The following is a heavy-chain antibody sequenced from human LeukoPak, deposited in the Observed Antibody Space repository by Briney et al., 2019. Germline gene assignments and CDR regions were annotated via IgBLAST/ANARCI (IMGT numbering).Heavy chain of an antibody. J-gene: IGHJ5*02. CDR3: TKDPNGDYVGAFDP. CDR2: ITGNHGPT. D-gene: IGHD4-17*01. V-gene: IGHV3-23*01. Sequence: PGGSLRLSCAASGFTFRSFAMTWVRQAPGKGLEWVASITGNHGPTYNTDSVKDRFTISRDNSQNTLYLQMDSLRADDTAVYYCTKDPNGDYVGAFDPWGQGTLVTVSS. CDR1: GFTFRSFA.